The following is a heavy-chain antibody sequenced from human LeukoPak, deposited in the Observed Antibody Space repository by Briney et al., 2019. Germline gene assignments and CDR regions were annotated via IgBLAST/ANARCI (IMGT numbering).Heavy chain of an antibody. CDR2: LWYDGSNK. CDR3: ARDGPWGSTTVLGHAFDI. V-gene: IGHV3-33*01. CDR1: GFTFSSYG. Sequence: GGSLTLSCAASGFTFSSYGMHWVRQAPGKGLEWVAVLWYDGSNKYYADSVQGRFTISRDNSKNTLYLQMNSLRAEDTAVYYCARDGPWGSTTVLGHAFDIWGQGTRVIVSS. J-gene: IGHJ3*02. D-gene: IGHD2/OR15-2a*01.